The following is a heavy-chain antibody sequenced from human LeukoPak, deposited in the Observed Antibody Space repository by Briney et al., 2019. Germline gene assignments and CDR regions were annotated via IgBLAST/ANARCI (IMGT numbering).Heavy chain of an antibody. V-gene: IGHV1-46*01. D-gene: IGHD6-13*01. CDR2: INPCGGST. J-gene: IGHJ4*02. CDR3: ARDSGYSTSWYSPDY. CDR1: GYTFTSYY. Sequence: ASVKVSCKASGYTFTSYYMHWVRQAPGQGPEWMGIINPCGGSTGYAQKFQDRVTMTRDTSTSTVYMELGSLRSEDTAVYYCARDSGYSTSWYSPDYWGQGTLVTVSS.